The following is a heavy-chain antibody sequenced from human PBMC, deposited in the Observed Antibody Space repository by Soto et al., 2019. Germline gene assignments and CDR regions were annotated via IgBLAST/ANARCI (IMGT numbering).Heavy chain of an antibody. Sequence: EMQLLESGGGLVQPGGSLRLSCAASGCTFSTFSMSWVRQAPGKGLEWVSVISGSGGTTYYADSVKGRFTISRDNSKNTLFLQMNSLRAEDTAVYYCGGRKGGGATDYWGQGTLVTVSS. CDR2: ISGSGGTT. D-gene: IGHD3-16*01. V-gene: IGHV3-23*01. CDR1: GCTFSTFS. CDR3: GGRKGGGATDY. J-gene: IGHJ4*02.